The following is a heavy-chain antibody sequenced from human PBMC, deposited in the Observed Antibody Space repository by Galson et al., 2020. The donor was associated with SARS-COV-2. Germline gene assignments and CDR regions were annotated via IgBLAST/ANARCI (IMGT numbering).Heavy chain of an antibody. Sequence: SETLSLTCTVSGGSISNDGFYWGWIRQPPGKGLEWIGSVYYGGSTLYNPSLRSRVIISVDTSESHFSLRLNSVTAADTAVYYCARARYSSSSFGGIGYFDPWGQGTLVTVSS. D-gene: IGHD6-13*01. V-gene: IGHV4-39*02. CDR2: VYYGGST. CDR3: ARARYSSSSFGGIGYFDP. CDR1: GGSISNDGFY. J-gene: IGHJ5*02.